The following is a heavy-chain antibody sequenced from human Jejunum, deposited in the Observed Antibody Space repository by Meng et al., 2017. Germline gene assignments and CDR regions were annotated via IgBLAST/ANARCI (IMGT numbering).Heavy chain of an antibody. D-gene: IGHD3-16*01. V-gene: IGHV3-15*01. CDR3: TARLVNTNYY. CDR1: GFTFSNVW. Sequence: GESLKISCAASGFTFSNVWMNWVRQAPGKGLEWVGRVKTKREGGLTDDAAPSKGKFTISRDDSKSTLYLQMNNLKTEDTAVYYCTARLVNTNYYWGQGTLVTVSS. CDR2: VKTKREGGLT. J-gene: IGHJ4*02.